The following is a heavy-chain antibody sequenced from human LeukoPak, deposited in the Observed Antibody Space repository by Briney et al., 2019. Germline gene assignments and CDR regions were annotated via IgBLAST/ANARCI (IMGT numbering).Heavy chain of an antibody. CDR1: GFTFSSYG. J-gene: IGHJ5*02. CDR2: IWYDGSNK. D-gene: IGHD2-8*01. V-gene: IGHV3-33*01. CDR3: ARDTVNGPFVISLDL. Sequence: GGSLRLSCAASGFTFSSYGMHWVRQAPGKGLEWVAVIWYDGSNKYYADSVKGRFTISRDNSKNTLYLQVISLRAEDTAVYYCARDTVNGPFVISLDLWGQGVLVTVSS.